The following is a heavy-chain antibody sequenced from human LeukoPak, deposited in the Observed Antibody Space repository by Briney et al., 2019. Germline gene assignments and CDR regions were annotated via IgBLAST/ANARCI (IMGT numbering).Heavy chain of an antibody. CDR2: IYYSGST. J-gene: IGHJ5*02. Sequence: SETLSLTCTVSGGSISSYYWSWIRQPPGKGLEWIGYIYYSGSTNYNPSLKSRVTMSVDTSKNQFSLKLSSVTAADTAVYYCAREDLYGDYAWGQGTLVTVSS. V-gene: IGHV4-59*12. CDR3: AREDLYGDYA. CDR1: GGSISSYY. D-gene: IGHD4-17*01.